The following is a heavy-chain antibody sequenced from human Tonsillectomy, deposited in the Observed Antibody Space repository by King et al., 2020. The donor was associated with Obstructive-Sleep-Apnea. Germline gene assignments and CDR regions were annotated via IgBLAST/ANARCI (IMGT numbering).Heavy chain of an antibody. CDR2: ITWDGDTT. V-gene: IGHV3-43D*03. CDR1: GFNFEDYA. CDR3: AKDFDTNDSRDY. Sequence: VQLVESGGVVIQPGGSLRLSCAASGFNFEDYAMHWVRQAPVRGLEWGSLITWDGDTTYYADSVKSRFTISIDNSKNSLYLQMNNLRPEDTAFYYCAKDFDTNDSRDYWGQGTLVTVSS. J-gene: IGHJ4*02. D-gene: IGHD2-8*01.